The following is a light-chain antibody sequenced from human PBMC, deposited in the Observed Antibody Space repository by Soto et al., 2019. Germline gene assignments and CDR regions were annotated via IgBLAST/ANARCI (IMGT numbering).Light chain of an antibody. J-gene: IGKJ2*01. CDR1: QSVSNNY. CDR3: QQYGGAPNT. Sequence: IVLTQSPGTLSLSPGERATLSCRASQSVSNNYLARFQQKPGQAPGLLIYGASSRATGIPDRFTGSGSGTDFTLTISRMEPEDFAVYFCQQYGGAPNTFGQGTKMEIK. V-gene: IGKV3-20*01. CDR2: GAS.